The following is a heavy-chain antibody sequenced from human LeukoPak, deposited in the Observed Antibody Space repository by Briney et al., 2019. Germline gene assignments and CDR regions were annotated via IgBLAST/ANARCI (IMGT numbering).Heavy chain of an antibody. D-gene: IGHD5-12*01. CDR1: GFTFSSYA. V-gene: IGHV3-23*01. CDR3: AKPYSGYDIMIG. CDR2: ISGSGGST. J-gene: IGHJ4*02. Sequence: GGSLRLSCAASGFTFSSYAMSWVRQAPGKGLEWVSAISGSGGSTYYADSVKGRFTITRDNSKNTLYLQMNSLRAEDTAVYYCAKPYSGYDIMIGWGQGTLVTVSS.